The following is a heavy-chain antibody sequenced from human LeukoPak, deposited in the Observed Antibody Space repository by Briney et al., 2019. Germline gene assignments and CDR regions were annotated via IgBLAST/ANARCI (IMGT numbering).Heavy chain of an antibody. CDR1: GGSISSGGYY. Sequence: SETLSLTCTVSGGSISSGGYYWSWIRQHPGKGLEWIGYIYYSGSTYYNPSLKSRVTISVDTSKSQFSLKLSSVTAADTAVYYCARGPPKGDSDYWGQGTLVTVSS. V-gene: IGHV4-31*03. J-gene: IGHJ4*02. CDR3: ARGPPKGDSDY. CDR2: IYYSGST.